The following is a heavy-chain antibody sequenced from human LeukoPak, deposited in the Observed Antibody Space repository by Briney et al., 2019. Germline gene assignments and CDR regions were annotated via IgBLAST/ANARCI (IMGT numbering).Heavy chain of an antibody. D-gene: IGHD3-16*01. CDR3: ARVGSPFNWFDP. Sequence: ASVKVSCKASGYTFTSYGISWVRQAPGQGLEWMGWISAYNGNTNYAQKLQGRVTMTTDTSTSTAYTELRSLRSDDTAVYYCARVGSPFNWFDPWGQGTLVTVSS. J-gene: IGHJ5*02. CDR1: GYTFTSYG. CDR2: ISAYNGNT. V-gene: IGHV1-18*01.